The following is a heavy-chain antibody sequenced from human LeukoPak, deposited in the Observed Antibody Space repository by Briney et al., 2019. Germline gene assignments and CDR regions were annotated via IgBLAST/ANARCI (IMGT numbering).Heavy chain of an antibody. CDR3: ATPRGCSSTSCPFDY. Sequence: RESLKISCKGSGYSFTSYWIGWVRQMPGKGLEWMGIIYPGDSDTRYSPSFQGQVTISADKSISSAYLQWSSLKASDTAMYYCATPRGCSSTSCPFDYWGQGTLVTVSS. CDR1: GYSFTSYW. D-gene: IGHD2-2*01. V-gene: IGHV5-51*01. CDR2: IYPGDSDT. J-gene: IGHJ4*02.